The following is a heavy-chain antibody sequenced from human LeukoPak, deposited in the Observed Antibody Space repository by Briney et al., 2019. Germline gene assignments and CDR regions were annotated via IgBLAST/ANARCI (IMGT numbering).Heavy chain of an antibody. D-gene: IGHD2-2*01. CDR2: IYHSGST. J-gene: IGHJ4*02. CDR3: AKEGDIVVVPAANPDH. V-gene: IGHV4-38-2*02. CDR1: GYSISSGYY. Sequence: SETLSLTCAVSGYSISSGYYWGWIRQPPGKGLEWIGSIYHSGSTYYNPSLKSRVTISVDTSKNQFSLKLSSVTAADTAVYYCAKEGDIVVVPAANPDHWGQGTLVTVSS.